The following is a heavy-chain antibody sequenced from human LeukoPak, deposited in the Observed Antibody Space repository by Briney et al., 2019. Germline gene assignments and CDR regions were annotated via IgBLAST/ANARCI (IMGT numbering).Heavy chain of an antibody. CDR2: INTSGGSS. CDR1: GHTFTSYY. Sequence: ASVKVSCKASGHTFTSYYMHWVRQAPGQGLEWLGIINTSGGSSTYAQKFQGRITMTRDTSTSTVFMDLSSLRSEDTAVYYCARGLGSGSYYGSWGQGTLVTVSS. D-gene: IGHD3-10*01. J-gene: IGHJ5*02. CDR3: ARGLGSGSYYGS. V-gene: IGHV1-46*01.